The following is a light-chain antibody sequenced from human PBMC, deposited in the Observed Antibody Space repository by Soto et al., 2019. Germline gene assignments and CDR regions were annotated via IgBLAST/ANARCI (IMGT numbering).Light chain of an antibody. CDR2: EDN. J-gene: IGLJ2*01. Sequence: QSALTQPASVSGSPGQSITISCTGTSSDVGNYNLVSWYQQHPGKAPKLMILEDNKRPSGVSNRFSGSKSGNTASLTISGLQAEDEADYYCCSYAGSSTFVIFGGGTKVTVL. V-gene: IGLV2-23*02. CDR3: CSYAGSSTFVI. CDR1: SSDVGNYNL.